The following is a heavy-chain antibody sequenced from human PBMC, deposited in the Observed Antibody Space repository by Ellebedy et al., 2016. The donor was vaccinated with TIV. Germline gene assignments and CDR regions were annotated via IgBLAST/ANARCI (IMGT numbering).Heavy chain of an antibody. CDR1: GYTFTSYG. Sequence: ASVKVSXXASGYTFTSYGISWVRQAPGQGLEWMGWISAYNGNTNYAQKLQGRVTMTTDTSASTAYMELRSLRSDDTAVYYCARDSSGSWISGPNWFDPWGQGTLVTVSS. J-gene: IGHJ5*02. CDR3: ARDSSGSWISGPNWFDP. CDR2: ISAYNGNT. D-gene: IGHD1-26*01. V-gene: IGHV1-18*01.